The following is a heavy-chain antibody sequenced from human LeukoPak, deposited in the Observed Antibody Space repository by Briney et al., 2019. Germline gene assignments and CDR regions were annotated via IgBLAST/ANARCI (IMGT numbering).Heavy chain of an antibody. Sequence: SETLSLTCTVSGGSISSYYWSWIRQPPGKGLEWIGHIYYSGSTNYNPSLKSRVTISVDTSKNQFSLKPSSVSAADSALDYCATDGGWSDPWGQGTLVTVSS. CDR3: ATDGGWSDP. V-gene: IGHV4-59*01. J-gene: IGHJ5*02. D-gene: IGHD3-16*01. CDR1: GGSISSYY. CDR2: IYYSGST.